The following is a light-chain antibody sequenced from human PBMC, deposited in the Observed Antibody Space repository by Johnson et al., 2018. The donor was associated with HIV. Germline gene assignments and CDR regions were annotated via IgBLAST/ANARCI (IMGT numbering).Light chain of an antibody. CDR1: IANIGNNY. CDR2: EHN. J-gene: IGLJ1*01. CDR3: GTWDSGLSAGV. Sequence: QSVLTQPPSVSAAPGQRVTISCSGGIANIGNNYVSWYQQLPGTAPKLLIYEHNKRPSGLPDRFSGSKSGTSATLDIRGLQTGDEADYYCGTWDSGLSAGVFGTGTKVTVL. V-gene: IGLV1-51*02.